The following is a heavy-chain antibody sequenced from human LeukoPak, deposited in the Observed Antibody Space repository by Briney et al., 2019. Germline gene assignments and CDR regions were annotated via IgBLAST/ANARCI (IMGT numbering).Heavy chain of an antibody. CDR2: ISAYNGNT. CDR3: ARVSTLYGDYVVWFDP. D-gene: IGHD4-17*01. Sequence: GASVKVSCKASGYTFTSYGISWVRQAPGQGLEWMGWISAYNGNTNYAQKLQGRVTMTTDTSTSTAYMELRSLRSDDTAVYYCARVSTLYGDYVVWFDPWGQGTLVTVSS. CDR1: GYTFTSYG. J-gene: IGHJ5*02. V-gene: IGHV1-18*01.